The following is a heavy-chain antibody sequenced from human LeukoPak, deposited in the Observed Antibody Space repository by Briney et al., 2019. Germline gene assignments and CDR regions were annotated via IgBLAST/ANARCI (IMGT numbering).Heavy chain of an antibody. CDR3: ARGRDEVVPAAMGYYYYMDV. V-gene: IGHV1-8*03. CDR1: GYTFTSYD. CDR2: MNPNSGNT. D-gene: IGHD2-2*01. Sequence: GASVKVSCTASGYTFTSYDINWGRQANGQGLEWMGWMNPNSGNTGYAQKFQGRVTITMNTSISTAYMELNSLRSEDTAVYYCARGRDEVVPAAMGYYYYMDVWGKGTTVTVSS. J-gene: IGHJ6*03.